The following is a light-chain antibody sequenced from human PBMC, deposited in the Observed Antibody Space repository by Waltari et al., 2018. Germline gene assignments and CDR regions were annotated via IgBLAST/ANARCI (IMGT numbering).Light chain of an antibody. CDR3: QQYDSFSYT. J-gene: IGKJ2*01. V-gene: IGKV1-5*03. Sequence: DIQMTQSPSTLSASVGDSVTITCRASQSISTRLAWYQQKLGKAPKLLIYKASSLESGVPSRFSGSGSGTEFTLTISSLQPEDFATYYCQQYDSFSYTFGQGTKLEIK. CDR1: QSISTR. CDR2: KAS.